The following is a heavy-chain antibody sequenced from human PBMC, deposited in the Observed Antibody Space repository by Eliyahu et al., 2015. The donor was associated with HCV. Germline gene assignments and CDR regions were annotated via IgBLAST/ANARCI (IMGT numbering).Heavy chain of an antibody. D-gene: IGHD6-13*01. CDR1: GFTFTSSA. V-gene: IGHV1-58*02. J-gene: IGHJ6*02. Sequence: GFTFTSSAMQWVRQARGQRLEWIGWIVVGSGTTNYAQNFQERVTITRDMSTSTAYMELSSLRSDDTAVYYCAATISATGPYYGMDVWGQGTTVTVSS. CDR2: IVVGSGTT. CDR3: AATISATGPYYGMDV.